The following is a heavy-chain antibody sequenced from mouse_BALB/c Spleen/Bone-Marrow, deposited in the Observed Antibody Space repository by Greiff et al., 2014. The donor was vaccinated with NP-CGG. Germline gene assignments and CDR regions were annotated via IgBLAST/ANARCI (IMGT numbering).Heavy chain of an antibody. CDR3: ARYYRYDFDY. D-gene: IGHD2-14*01. CDR2: INPDNGDT. Sequence: EVQLQQSGPELVKPGASMNISCKASGYSFTGYTMNWVKQSHGKNLEWIGLINPDNGDTSCNQKSKGKATLTIDKSSSTAYMELLSLTSEDSAVYYCARYYRYDFDYWGQGTTLTVSS. V-gene: IGHV1-18*01. J-gene: IGHJ2*01. CDR1: GYSFTGYT.